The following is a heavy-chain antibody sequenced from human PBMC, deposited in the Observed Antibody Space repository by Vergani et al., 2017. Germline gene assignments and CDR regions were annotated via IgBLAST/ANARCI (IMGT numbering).Heavy chain of an antibody. CDR2: IYTSGST. D-gene: IGHD3-10*01. CDR1: GGSISSGSYY. CDR3: ARDPPGGGLDY. J-gene: IGHJ4*02. V-gene: IGHV4-61*02. Sequence: QVQLQESGPGLVKPSQTLSLTCTVSGGSISSGSYYWSWIRQPAGKGLEWIGRIYTSGSTNYNPSLKSRVTISVDTSKNQFSLKLSSVTAADTAVYYCARDPPGGGLDYWGQGTLVTVSS.